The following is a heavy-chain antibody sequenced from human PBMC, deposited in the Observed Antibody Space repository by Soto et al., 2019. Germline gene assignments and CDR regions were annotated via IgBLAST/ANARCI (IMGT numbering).Heavy chain of an antibody. CDR3: ARGGEDIVVVPAAIPTPEYYYYMDV. CDR2: INHSGST. V-gene: IGHV4-34*01. Sequence: SETLSLTSAVYGGSFSGYYWSGIRQPPGKGLEWIGEINHSGSTSYNPSIKSRVTISVDTSKNQFSLLLSSVTAADTAVYYCARGGEDIVVVPAAIPTPEYYYYMDVWGKGTTVT. J-gene: IGHJ6*03. CDR1: GGSFSGYY. D-gene: IGHD2-2*01.